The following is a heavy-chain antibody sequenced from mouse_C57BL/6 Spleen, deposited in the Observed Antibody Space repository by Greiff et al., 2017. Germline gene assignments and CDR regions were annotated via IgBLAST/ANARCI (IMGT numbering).Heavy chain of an antibody. CDR2: IDPSDSYT. V-gene: IGHV1-50*01. Sequence: QVQLQQPGAELVKPGASVKLSCKASGYTFTSYWMQWVKQRPGQGLEWIGEIDPSDSYTNYNQKFKGKAKLTVDTSSSTAYMQLSSLTSEDSAAYYCARRGFTTVVGSAMDYWGQGTSVTVSS. CDR3: ARRGFTTVVGSAMDY. J-gene: IGHJ4*01. CDR1: GYTFTSYW. D-gene: IGHD1-1*01.